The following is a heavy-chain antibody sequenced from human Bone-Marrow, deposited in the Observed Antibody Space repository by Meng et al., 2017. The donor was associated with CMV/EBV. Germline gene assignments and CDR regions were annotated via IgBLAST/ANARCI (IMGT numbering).Heavy chain of an antibody. D-gene: IGHD5-18*01. Sequence: GESLKISCAASGFTFSSYAMHWVRQAPGKGLEWVAVISYDGSNKYYADSVKGRFTISRDNSKNTLYLQMNSLRAEDTAVYYCARFRSAGYSYGYGRYFDYWGQGTLVTGSS. CDR2: ISYDGSNK. CDR1: GFTFSSYA. V-gene: IGHV3-30*04. CDR3: ARFRSAGYSYGYGRYFDY. J-gene: IGHJ4*02.